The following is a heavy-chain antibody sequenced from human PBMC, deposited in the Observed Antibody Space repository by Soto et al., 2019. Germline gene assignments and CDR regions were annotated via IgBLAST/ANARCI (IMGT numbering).Heavy chain of an antibody. CDR2: INPSGGGT. V-gene: IGHV1-46*01. D-gene: IGHD3-22*01. J-gene: IGHJ3*02. CDR3: ARDWDYDSSGYPGPHAFDI. CDR1: GYTFTSYY. Sequence: ASVKGSCKASGYTFTSYYMHWVRQAPGQGLEWMGIINPSGGGTSSAQKFHGRGILTRDTSTCTVYMELSSLRSEDTAVYYCARDWDYDSSGYPGPHAFDIWGQGTMVTLSS.